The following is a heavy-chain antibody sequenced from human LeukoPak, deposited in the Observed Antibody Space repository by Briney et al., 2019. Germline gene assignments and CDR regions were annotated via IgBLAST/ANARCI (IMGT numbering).Heavy chain of an antibody. CDR2: ISAYNGNT. D-gene: IGHD2-2*01. CDR1: GYTFTSYG. V-gene: IGHV1-18*01. J-gene: IGHJ6*03. CDR3: ARGGGYHPNYYYYMDV. Sequence: ASVKVSCKASGYTFTSYGIYWVRQAPGQGLEWMGWISAYNGNTNYAQKFQGRVAMTTDTSTSTAYMELRSLRSDDTAVYYCARGGGYHPNYYYYMDVWGKGTTVTVSS.